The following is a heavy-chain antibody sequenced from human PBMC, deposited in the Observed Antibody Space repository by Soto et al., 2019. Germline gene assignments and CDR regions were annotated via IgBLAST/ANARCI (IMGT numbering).Heavy chain of an antibody. CDR2: ISGSGGST. CDR3: AKSQNYYYYYYMDV. CDR1: GFTFSSYA. V-gene: IGHV3-23*01. Sequence: GGSLRLSCAASGFTFSSYAMSWVRQAPGKGLEWVSAISGSGGSTYYADSVKGRFTISRDNSKNTLYLQMNSLRAEDTAVYYCAKSQNYYYYYYMDVWGKGTTVTVS. J-gene: IGHJ6*03.